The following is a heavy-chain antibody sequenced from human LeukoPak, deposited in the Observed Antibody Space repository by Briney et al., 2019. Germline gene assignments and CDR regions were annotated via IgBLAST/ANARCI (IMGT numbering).Heavy chain of an antibody. D-gene: IGHD3-3*01. CDR1: GFTFSNFG. V-gene: IGHV3-30*18. J-gene: IGHJ6*02. CDR2: ISYDGNNK. Sequence: PGGSLRLSCAASGFTFSNFGMHWVRQAPGKRLEWVAVISYDGNNKYYADSVKGRFTISRDNAKNTLYLQMNSLRAEDTAVYYCAKDKDFWSGYYRGVPYYYGMDVWGQGTTVTVSS. CDR3: AKDKDFWSGYYRGVPYYYGMDV.